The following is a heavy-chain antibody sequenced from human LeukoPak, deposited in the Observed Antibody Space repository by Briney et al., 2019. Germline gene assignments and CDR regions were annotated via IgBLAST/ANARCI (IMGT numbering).Heavy chain of an antibody. CDR1: GFSVSNNY. V-gene: IGHV3-53*01. D-gene: IGHD1-14*01. CDR3: ARDPTGASV. Sequence: GGSLRLSCAASGFSVSNNYISWVRQPPGKGLEWISVIYAGGSTFYTDSVEGRFTTSRDNSKNTVYLQMDRLTPEDTAVYYCARDPTGASVWGRGTTVTVSS. J-gene: IGHJ6*04. CDR2: IYAGGST.